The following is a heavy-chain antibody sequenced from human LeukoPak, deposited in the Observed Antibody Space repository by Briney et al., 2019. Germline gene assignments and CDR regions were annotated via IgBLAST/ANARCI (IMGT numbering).Heavy chain of an antibody. CDR1: GGSISSYY. J-gene: IGHJ4*02. CDR2: IYTSGST. Sequence: SQTLSLTCTVSGGSISSYYWSWIRQPAGKGLEWIGRIYTSGSTNYNPSLKSRVTMSVDTSKNQFSLKLSSVTAADTAVYYCAREETAMDPFDYWGQGTLVTVSS. CDR3: AREETAMDPFDY. V-gene: IGHV4-4*07. D-gene: IGHD5-18*01.